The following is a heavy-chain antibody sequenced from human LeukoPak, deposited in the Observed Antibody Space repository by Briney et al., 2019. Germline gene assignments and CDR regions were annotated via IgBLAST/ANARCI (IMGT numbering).Heavy chain of an antibody. Sequence: GGSRRLSCAASGFTVSSNYMTWVRQAPGKGLEWVSVIYSGGDTYHADSVKGRFTISRDNSKNTLYLQMNSLRAEDTAVYYCAKMGDYSGAFDIWGQGTMVTVSS. V-gene: IGHV3-53*01. CDR2: IYSGGDT. CDR3: AKMGDYSGAFDI. CDR1: GFTVSSNY. J-gene: IGHJ3*02. D-gene: IGHD3-16*01.